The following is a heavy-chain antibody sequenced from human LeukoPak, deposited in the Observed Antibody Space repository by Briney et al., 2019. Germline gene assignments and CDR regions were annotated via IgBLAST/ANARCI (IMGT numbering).Heavy chain of an antibody. CDR2: ISAYNGNT. D-gene: IGHD3-3*01. CDR1: GYTFTSYG. J-gene: IGHJ6*03. CDR3: ARDGDTIFGVVNGYYYYYYMDV. Sequence: ASVKVSCKASGYTFTSYGISWVRQAPGQGLEWMGWISAYNGNTNYAQKLQRRVTMTTDTSTSTAYMELRSLRSDDTAVYYCARDGDTIFGVVNGYYYYYYMDVWGKGTTVTVSS. V-gene: IGHV1-18*01.